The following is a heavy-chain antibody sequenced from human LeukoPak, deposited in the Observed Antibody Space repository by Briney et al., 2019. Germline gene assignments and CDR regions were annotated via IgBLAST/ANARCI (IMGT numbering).Heavy chain of an antibody. CDR2: INHSGST. J-gene: IGHJ4*02. V-gene: IGHV4-34*01. CDR1: GGSFSGYY. D-gene: IGHD6-6*01. CDR3: AREQAGQLGY. Sequence: PSETLSLTCAVYGGSFSGYYWSWIRQPPGKGLEWIGEINHSGSTNYNPSLKSRVTISVDTSKNQFSLKLSSVTAADTAVYYCAREQAGQLGYWGQGTLVTVSS.